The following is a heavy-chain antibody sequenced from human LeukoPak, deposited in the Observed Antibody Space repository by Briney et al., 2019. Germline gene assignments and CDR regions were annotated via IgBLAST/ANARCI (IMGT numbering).Heavy chain of an antibody. J-gene: IGHJ4*02. Sequence: ASVKVSCKASGYTFTSYGISWVRQAPGQGLEWMGWISVYNGNTNYAQKVKGRVTMTTDTSTSTAYMELRSLRSDDTAVYYCASRSYDSNAPFDYWGQGTLVTVSS. D-gene: IGHD3-22*01. CDR2: ISVYNGNT. CDR3: ASRSYDSNAPFDY. CDR1: GYTFTSYG. V-gene: IGHV1-18*01.